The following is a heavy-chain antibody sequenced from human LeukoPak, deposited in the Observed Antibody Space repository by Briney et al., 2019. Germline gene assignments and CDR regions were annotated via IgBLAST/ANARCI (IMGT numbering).Heavy chain of an antibody. Sequence: GASVKVSCKVSGFKFIDYYMHWVQQAPGKGLEWMGLVDPEDGETRFAEKFQGRVTVTADTSTDTAYMELSSLRSEDTAVYYCARGAVAGTLTSGYYMDVWGKGTTVTVSS. CDR2: VDPEDGET. D-gene: IGHD6-19*01. V-gene: IGHV1-69-2*01. CDR1: GFKFIDYY. CDR3: ARGAVAGTLTSGYYMDV. J-gene: IGHJ6*03.